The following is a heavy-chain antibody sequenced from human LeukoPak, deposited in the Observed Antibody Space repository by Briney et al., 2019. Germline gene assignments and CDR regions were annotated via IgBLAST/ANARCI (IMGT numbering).Heavy chain of an antibody. V-gene: IGHV3-53*01. CDR1: GFTVSSNY. D-gene: IGHD6-13*01. J-gene: IGHJ4*02. Sequence: PGGSLRLSCAASGFTVSSNYMGWVRQAPGKGLEWVSVIYSGGSTYYADSVKGRFTISRDNSKNTLYLQMNSLRAEDTAVYYCARGGDSSSWYVPLDYWGQGTLVTVSS. CDR2: IYSGGST. CDR3: ARGGDSSSWYVPLDY.